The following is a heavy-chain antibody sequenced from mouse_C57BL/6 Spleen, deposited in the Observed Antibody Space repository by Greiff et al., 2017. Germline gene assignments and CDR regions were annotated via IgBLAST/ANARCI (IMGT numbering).Heavy chain of an antibody. Sequence: QVQLQQSGAELVKPGASVKISCKASGYAFSSYWMNWVKQRPGKGLEWIGQIYPGAGDTNYNGKFKGKATLTADKSSSTAYMQLSSLTSEDSAVYFCARGYDYDFYFDYWGQGTTLTVSS. CDR1: GYAFSSYW. V-gene: IGHV1-80*01. J-gene: IGHJ2*01. CDR3: ARGYDYDFYFDY. CDR2: IYPGAGDT. D-gene: IGHD2-4*01.